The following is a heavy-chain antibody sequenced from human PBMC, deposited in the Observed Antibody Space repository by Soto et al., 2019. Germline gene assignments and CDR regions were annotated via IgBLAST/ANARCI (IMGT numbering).Heavy chain of an antibody. CDR2: IKQDGSEK. J-gene: IGHJ6*03. CDR3: AREGGCSSTSCYGWQSGYYYYYYMDV. CDR1: GFTFSSYW. Sequence: GGSLRLSCAASGFTFSSYWMSWVRQAPGKGLEWVANIKQDGSEKYYVDSVKGRFTISRDNAKNSLYLQMNSLRAEDTAVYYCAREGGCSSTSCYGWQSGYYYYYYMDVWGKGTTVTVSS. D-gene: IGHD2-2*01. V-gene: IGHV3-7*01.